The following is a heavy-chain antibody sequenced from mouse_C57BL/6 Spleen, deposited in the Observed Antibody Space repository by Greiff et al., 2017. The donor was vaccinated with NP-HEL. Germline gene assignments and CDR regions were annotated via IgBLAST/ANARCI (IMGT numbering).Heavy chain of an antibody. V-gene: IGHV5-6*01. J-gene: IGHJ4*01. CDR2: ISSGGSYT. Sequence: EVQVVESGGDLVKPGGSLKLSCAASGFTFSSYGMSWVRQTQDKRLEWVATISSGGSYTYYPDSVKGRFTISRDNATNTLYLQMSSLKSEDTARYYGARQESSGYNAMDDWGQGTSVTVSS. CDR3: ARQESSGYNAMDD. CDR1: GFTFSSYG. D-gene: IGHD3-2*02.